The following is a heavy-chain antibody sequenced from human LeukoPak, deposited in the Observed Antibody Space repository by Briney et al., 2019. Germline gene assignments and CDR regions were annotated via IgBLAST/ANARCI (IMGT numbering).Heavy chain of an antibody. Sequence: GGSLRLSCAASGFTFSSYDMHWVRQATGEGLEWVSAIGTAGDPYYPGSVKGRFTISRDNAKNTLYLQMNSLRAEDTAVYYCATKRGSGSYLIDYWGQGTLVTVSS. V-gene: IGHV3-13*05. CDR3: ATKRGSGSYLIDY. D-gene: IGHD3-10*01. CDR2: IGTAGDP. J-gene: IGHJ4*02. CDR1: GFTFSSYD.